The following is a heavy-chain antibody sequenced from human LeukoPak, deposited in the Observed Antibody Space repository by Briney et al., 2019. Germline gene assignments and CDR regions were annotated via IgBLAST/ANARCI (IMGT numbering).Heavy chain of an antibody. CDR3: AREGDDSSGRPFED. D-gene: IGHD3-22*01. CDR1: GYTFTSYG. Sequence: ASVKVSCKASGYTFTSYGISWVRQAPGQGLEWMGRINPNSGGTNYAQKFQGRVTMTRDTSISTAYMELSRLRSDDTAVYYCAREGDDSSGRPFEDWGQGTLVTVSS. V-gene: IGHV1-2*06. J-gene: IGHJ4*02. CDR2: INPNSGGT.